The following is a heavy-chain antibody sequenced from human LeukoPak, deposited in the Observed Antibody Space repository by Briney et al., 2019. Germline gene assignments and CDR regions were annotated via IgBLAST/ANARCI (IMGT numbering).Heavy chain of an antibody. D-gene: IGHD4-17*01. CDR2: ISSGSSAI. J-gene: IGHJ4*02. CDR1: GFTFDDYG. V-gene: IGHV3-21*01. Sequence: SGGSLRLSCAASGFTFDDYGMTWVRQAPGKGLEWVSIISSGSSAIFSADALKGRFTISRDDAKNLLYLDMNSLRAEDTAVYYCARGHTAVTRHFDFWGQGTLVTVSS. CDR3: ARGHTAVTRHFDF.